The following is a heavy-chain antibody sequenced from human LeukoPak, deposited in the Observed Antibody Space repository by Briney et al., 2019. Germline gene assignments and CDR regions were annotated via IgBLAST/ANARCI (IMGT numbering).Heavy chain of an antibody. J-gene: IGHJ4*02. D-gene: IGHD3-22*01. Sequence: PSETLSLTCTVSGGSISSYYWSWIRQPPGKGLEWIGYVHHSGGTNYNPSLKSRVTTSVDTSKNQFSLKLSSVTAADTAVYYCARNYGRSGYYLYSDSWGQGTLVTVSS. CDR3: ARNYGRSGYYLYSDS. CDR2: VHHSGGT. CDR1: GGSISSYY. V-gene: IGHV4-59*01.